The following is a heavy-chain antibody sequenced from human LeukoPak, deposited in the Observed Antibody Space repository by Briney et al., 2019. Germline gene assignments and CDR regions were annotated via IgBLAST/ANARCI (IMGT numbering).Heavy chain of an antibody. CDR3: ARLTYDILRGTYNYYMDV. J-gene: IGHJ6*03. D-gene: IGHD3-9*01. CDR1: GVSISSRSYY. CDR2: IYYSGST. Sequence: SETLSPTCTVSGVSISSRSYYWGWIRQPPGKGLEWIGSIYYSGSTYYNPSLKSRVTISVDTSKNQFSLKLSSVTAADTGVYYCARLTYDILRGTYNYYMDVWGKGTTVTISS. V-gene: IGHV4-39*01.